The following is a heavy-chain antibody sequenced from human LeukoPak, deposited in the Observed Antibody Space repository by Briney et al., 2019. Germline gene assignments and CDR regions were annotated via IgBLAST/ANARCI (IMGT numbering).Heavy chain of an antibody. Sequence: SVKVSCKASGGTFSSYAISWVRQAPGQGLEWMGGIIPIFGTANYAQKFQGRVTITTDESTSTAYMELSSLRSEDTAVYYCASTATKTTYNWFDPWGQGTLVTVSS. D-gene: IGHD2/OR15-2a*01. V-gene: IGHV1-69*05. J-gene: IGHJ5*02. CDR1: GGTFSSYA. CDR3: ASTATKTTYNWFDP. CDR2: IIPIFGTA.